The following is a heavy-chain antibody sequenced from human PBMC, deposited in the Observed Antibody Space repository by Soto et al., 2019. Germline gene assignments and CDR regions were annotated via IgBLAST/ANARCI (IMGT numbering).Heavy chain of an antibody. V-gene: IGHV1-2*04. D-gene: IGHD2-2*01. Sequence: ASVKVSCKASGYTFTGYYMHWVRQAPGQGLEWMGWIDPNSGGTNYAQKFQGWVTMTRDTSISTAYMELSRLRSDDTAVYYCARAYNCSSTSCYGDDAFDIWGQGTMVTVS. J-gene: IGHJ3*02. CDR3: ARAYNCSSTSCYGDDAFDI. CDR1: GYTFTGYY. CDR2: IDPNSGGT.